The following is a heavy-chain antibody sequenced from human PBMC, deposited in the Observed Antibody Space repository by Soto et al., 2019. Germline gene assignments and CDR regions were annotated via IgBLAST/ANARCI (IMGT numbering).Heavy chain of an antibody. J-gene: IGHJ6*03. V-gene: IGHV1-18*01. D-gene: IGHD6-13*01. Sequence: ASVKVSCKASGYTFTSYGISWVRQAPGQGLEWMGWISAYNGNTNYAQKLQGRVTMTTDTSTSTAYMELRSLRSDDTAVDYCASSGGIAAAGDCGGMNYYMDVWGKGTTVTVSS. CDR2: ISAYNGNT. CDR3: ASSGGIAAAGDCGGMNYYMDV. CDR1: GYTFTSYG.